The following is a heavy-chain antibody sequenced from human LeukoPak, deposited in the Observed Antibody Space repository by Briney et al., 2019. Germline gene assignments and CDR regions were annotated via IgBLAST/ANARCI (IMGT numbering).Heavy chain of an antibody. Sequence: GGSLRLSCAASGFTFSNYAMSWVRQAPGKGLEWVSTISGGAVGTYYADSVKGRFTISRDNSKNTLYLQMNSLRAEDTAVYYCAKRDPGLDYWGQGTLVTVSS. CDR3: AKRDPGLDY. J-gene: IGHJ4*02. CDR2: ISGGAVGT. D-gene: IGHD1-14*01. V-gene: IGHV3-23*01. CDR1: GFTFSNYA.